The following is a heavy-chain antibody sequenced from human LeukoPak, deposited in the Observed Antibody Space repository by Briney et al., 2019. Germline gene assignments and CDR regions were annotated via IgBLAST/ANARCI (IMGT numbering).Heavy chain of an antibody. D-gene: IGHD6-19*01. J-gene: IGHJ5*02. CDR2: IYPGGTT. CDR3: ARDLYNSGWFEH. V-gene: IGHV3-53*01. CDR1: GFTVNNYY. Sequence: GGSPRLSCAAAGFTVNNYYMHWGRRGPGEGLEWVSIIYPGGTTSYADSVKGRFTISRDNSKNTLYLQVNSLRAEDTGVYYCARDLYNSGWFEHWGQGTLVTVSS.